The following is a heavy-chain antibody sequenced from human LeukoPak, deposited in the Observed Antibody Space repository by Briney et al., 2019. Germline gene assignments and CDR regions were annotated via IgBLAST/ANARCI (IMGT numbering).Heavy chain of an antibody. J-gene: IGHJ4*02. V-gene: IGHV1-69*04. CDR3: ARAPIAVAGTTFDY. Sequence: SVKVSCKASGGTFSSYAISWVRQAPGQGLEWMGRIIPILGIANYAQKFQGRATITADKSTSTAYMELSSLRSEDTAVCYCARAPIAVAGTTFDYWGQGTLVTVSS. CDR1: GGTFSSYA. CDR2: IIPILGIA. D-gene: IGHD6-19*01.